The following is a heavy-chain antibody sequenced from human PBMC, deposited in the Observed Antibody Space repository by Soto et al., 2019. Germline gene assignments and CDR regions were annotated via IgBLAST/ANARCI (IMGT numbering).Heavy chain of an antibody. V-gene: IGHV1-2*02. CDR3: ATLMVRGSKSGMDV. D-gene: IGHD3-10*01. J-gene: IGHJ6*02. Sequence: ASVKVSCKASGYTFTGYYMHWVRQAPGQGLEWMGWINPNSGGTNYAQKFQGRVTMTRDTSISTAYMELSRLRSDDTAVYYCATLMVRGSKSGMDVWGQGTTVTVSS. CDR2: INPNSGGT. CDR1: GYTFTGYY.